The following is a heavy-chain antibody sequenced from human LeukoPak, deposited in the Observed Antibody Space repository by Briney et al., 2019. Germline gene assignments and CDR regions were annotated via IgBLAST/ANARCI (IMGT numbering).Heavy chain of an antibody. J-gene: IGHJ4*02. D-gene: IGHD3-3*01. Sequence: SETLSLTCTVSGGSISSYYWSWIRQPPGKGLEWIGYIYYSGSTNYNPSLKSRVTISVDKSKNQFSLKLSSVTAADTAVYYCARETWSGYYDYWGQGTLVTVSS. V-gene: IGHV4-59*01. CDR1: GGSISSYY. CDR2: IYYSGST. CDR3: ARETWSGYYDY.